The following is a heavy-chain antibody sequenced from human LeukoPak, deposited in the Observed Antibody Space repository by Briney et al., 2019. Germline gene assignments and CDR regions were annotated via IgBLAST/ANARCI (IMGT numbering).Heavy chain of an antibody. CDR3: AKDSDLSIRGITVDY. V-gene: IGHV3-9*01. CDR2: FNWSGERI. CDR1: GFTFDGYA. J-gene: IGHJ4*02. D-gene: IGHD3-16*01. Sequence: GGSLRLSCAISGFTFDGYAMYWVREAPGKGLEWVSGFNWSGERIAYADSVKGRFTISRDNAKNSVFLQMNSLKPEDTAFYYCAKDSDLSIRGITVDYWGQGTLVTVSS.